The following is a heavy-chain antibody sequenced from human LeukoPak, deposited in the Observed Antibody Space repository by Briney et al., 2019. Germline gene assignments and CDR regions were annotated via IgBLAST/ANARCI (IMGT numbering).Heavy chain of an antibody. V-gene: IGHV4-30-4*01. CDR2: IYYSGST. CDR3: ATITMLRGVTIDY. D-gene: IGHD3-10*01. J-gene: IGHJ4*02. CDR1: GGSISSGDYY. Sequence: SETLSLTCSVSGGSISSGDYYWSWIRQPPGKGLEWIGHIYYSGSTHHNPSLKSRVTISVDTSKNQFSLKLSSVTATDTAVYYCATITMLRGVTIDYWGQGTLVTVSA.